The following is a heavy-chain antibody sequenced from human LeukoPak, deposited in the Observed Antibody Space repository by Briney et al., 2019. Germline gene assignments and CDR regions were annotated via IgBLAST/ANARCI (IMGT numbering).Heavy chain of an antibody. CDR2: ISAYNGNT. CDR1: GYTFTSYG. Sequence: GASVKVSCKASGYTFTSYGISWVRQAPGQGLEWMGWISAYNGNTNYAQKLQGRVTMTTDTSTSTAYMELSRLRSDDTAVYYCARRCEGGYDYGSSGWYPYDAFDIWGQGTMVTVSS. D-gene: IGHD6-19*01. V-gene: IGHV1-18*01. CDR3: ARRCEGGYDYGSSGWYPYDAFDI. J-gene: IGHJ3*02.